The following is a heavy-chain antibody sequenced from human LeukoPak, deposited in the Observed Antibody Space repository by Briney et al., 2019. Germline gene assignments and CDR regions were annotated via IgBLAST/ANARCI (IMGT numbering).Heavy chain of an antibody. J-gene: IGHJ4*02. V-gene: IGHV4-39*01. CDR2: IYYSGST. CDR3: ARHADYFDPSHIDY. Sequence: SETLSLTCTVSGGSISSSTYYWGWIRQPPGTGLEWIGSIYYSGSTYYNPSLKSRVTISVDTSKNQFSLKLTSVTAADTAVFYCARHADYFDPSHIDYWGQGTLVTVSS. D-gene: IGHD3-10*01. CDR1: GGSISSSTYY.